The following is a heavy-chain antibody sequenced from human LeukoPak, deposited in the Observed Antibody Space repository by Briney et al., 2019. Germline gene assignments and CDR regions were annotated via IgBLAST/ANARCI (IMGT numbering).Heavy chain of an antibody. V-gene: IGHV4-4*02. Sequence: SETLSLTCAVSGGSISSSNWWSWVRPPPGKGLEWIGEIYHSGSTNYNPSLKSRVTISVDKSKNQFSLKLSSVTAADTAVYYCARAIRFLEWLLYSYWFDPWGQGTLVTVSS. CDR2: IYHSGST. CDR1: GGSISSSNW. J-gene: IGHJ5*02. CDR3: ARAIRFLEWLLYSYWFDP. D-gene: IGHD3-3*01.